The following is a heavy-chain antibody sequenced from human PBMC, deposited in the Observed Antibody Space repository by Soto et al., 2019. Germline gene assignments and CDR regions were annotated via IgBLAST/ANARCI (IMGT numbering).Heavy chain of an antibody. D-gene: IGHD1-26*01. CDR1: GFTFSSYG. J-gene: IGHJ6*02. CDR3: AKDVVVGATTGLGDYYYYYGMDG. CDR2: ISYDGSNK. Sequence: HPWGSLRLSCAASGFTFSSYGMHWFRQAPGKGLEWVAVISYDGSNKYYADSVKGRFTISRDNSKNTLYLQMNSLRAEDTAVYYCAKDVVVGATTGLGDYYYYYGMDGWGQGSKVTVAS. V-gene: IGHV3-30*18.